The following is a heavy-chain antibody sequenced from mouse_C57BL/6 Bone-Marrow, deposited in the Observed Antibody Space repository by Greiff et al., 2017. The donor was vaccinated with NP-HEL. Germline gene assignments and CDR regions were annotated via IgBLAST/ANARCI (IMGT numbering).Heavy chain of an antibody. CDR3: ARKEITTAGFAY. CDR2: IYPSDSET. J-gene: IGHJ3*01. CDR1: GYTFTSYW. Sequence: VQLQQPGAELVKPGASVKLSCKASGYTFTSYWMPWVKQRPGQGLEWIGNIYPSDSETHYNQKFKDKATLTVDKSSSTAYMQLSSLTSEDSAVYYCARKEITTAGFAYWGQGTLVTVSA. V-gene: IGHV1-61*01. D-gene: IGHD1-2*01.